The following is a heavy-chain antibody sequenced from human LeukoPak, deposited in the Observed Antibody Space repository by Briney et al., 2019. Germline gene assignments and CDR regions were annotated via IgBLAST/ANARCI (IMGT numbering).Heavy chain of an antibody. D-gene: IGHD6-19*01. Sequence: GGSLRLSCAASGFTFSSYEMNWVRQAPGKGLEWVSYISSSGSTIYYADSVKGRFTISRDNAKNSLYLQMNSLRAEDTAVYYCAREKGRIAVAGTYYYYGMDVWGQGTTVTVSS. CDR3: AREKGRIAVAGTYYYYGMDV. CDR2: ISSSGSTI. CDR1: GFTFSSYE. V-gene: IGHV3-48*03. J-gene: IGHJ6*02.